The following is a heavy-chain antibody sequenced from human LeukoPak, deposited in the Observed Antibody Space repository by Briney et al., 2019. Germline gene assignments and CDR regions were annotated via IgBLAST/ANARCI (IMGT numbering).Heavy chain of an antibody. CDR2: ISYDGSNK. CDR1: GFIFTTYW. J-gene: IGHJ4*02. D-gene: IGHD2-15*01. V-gene: IGHV3-30*18. CDR3: AKVEDRGGGFDY. Sequence: GGSLRLSCSASGFIFTTYWMHWVREAPGKGLEWVAVISYDGSNKYYADSVKGRFTISRDNSKNTLYLQMNSLRAEDTAVYYCAKVEDRGGGFDYWGQGTLVTVSS.